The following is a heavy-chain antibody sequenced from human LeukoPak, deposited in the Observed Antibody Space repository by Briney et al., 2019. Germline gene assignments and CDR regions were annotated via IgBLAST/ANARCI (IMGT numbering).Heavy chain of an antibody. CDR1: GYTFTSYG. V-gene: IGHV1-18*01. Sequence: ASVKVSCKASGYTFTSYGISWVRQAPGQGLEWMGWTSAYNGNTNYAQKLQGRVTMTTDTSTSTAYMELRSLRSDDTAVYYCARVWYSGYDEYFDYWGQGTLVTVSS. CDR3: ARVWYSGYDEYFDY. D-gene: IGHD5-12*01. J-gene: IGHJ4*02. CDR2: TSAYNGNT.